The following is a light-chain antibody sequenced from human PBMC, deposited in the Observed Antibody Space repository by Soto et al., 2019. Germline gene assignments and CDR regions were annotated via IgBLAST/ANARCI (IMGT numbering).Light chain of an antibody. J-gene: IGLJ1*01. CDR1: SSNIGSNT. CDR3: AAWDDSLNTYV. V-gene: IGLV1-44*01. CDR2: IYT. Sequence: QSALTQPPSASGTPGQRVASSCSGSSSNIGSNTVHWYQQLPGAAPKLLIYIYTQRPAGVPDRFSGSTSGTSASLAISGLQSEDEADYYCAAWDDSLNTYVFGTGTKVTVL.